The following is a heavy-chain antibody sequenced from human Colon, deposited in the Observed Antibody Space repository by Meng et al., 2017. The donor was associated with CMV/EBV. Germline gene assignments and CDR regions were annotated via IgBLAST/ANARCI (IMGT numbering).Heavy chain of an antibody. CDR2: IDWKGATA. J-gene: IGHJ4*02. V-gene: IGHV3-20*04. CDR3: AKDFMSACDS. CDR1: GFRFDDVA. D-gene: IGHD2-21*01. Sequence: GESLKISCAAAGFRFDDVAMSWVRQVPGKGLEWVAGIDWKGATAHYAESVRGRFTVSRDSAKNSLYLQMNSLRPEDTALYYCAKDFMSACDSWGRGTLVTVSS.